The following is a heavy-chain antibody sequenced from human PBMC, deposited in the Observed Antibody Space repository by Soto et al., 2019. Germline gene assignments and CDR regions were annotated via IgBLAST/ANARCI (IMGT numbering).Heavy chain of an antibody. Sequence: QVQLVQSEAELRKPGTSVKVSCKTSGYPFTSYYMNWVRQAPGQVLEWMGVINTTGGTTTFAQKFHARRTMTWGTSSSTVYMGLSSLRFDDTAVYYCASCGSAGSGCDNWGQGTLVAVSS. V-gene: IGHV1-46*01. CDR1: GYPFTSYY. D-gene: IGHD1-26*01. J-gene: IGHJ4*02. CDR3: ASCGSAGSGCDN. CDR2: INTTGGTT.